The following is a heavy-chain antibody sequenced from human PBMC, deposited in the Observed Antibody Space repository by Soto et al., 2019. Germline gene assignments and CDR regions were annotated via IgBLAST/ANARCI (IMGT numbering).Heavy chain of an antibody. D-gene: IGHD3-10*01. Sequence: PGGSLRLSCAASGFTFSSYGMHWVRPAPGKGLEWVAVISYDGSNKYYADSVKGRFTISRDNSKNTLYLQMNSLRAEDTAVYYCAKGQWFGEFDYWGQGTLVTVSS. J-gene: IGHJ4*02. CDR2: ISYDGSNK. CDR3: AKGQWFGEFDY. V-gene: IGHV3-30*18. CDR1: GFTFSSYG.